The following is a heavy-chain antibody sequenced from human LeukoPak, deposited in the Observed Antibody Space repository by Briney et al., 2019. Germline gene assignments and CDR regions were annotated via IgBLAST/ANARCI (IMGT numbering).Heavy chain of an antibody. CDR2: IYYSGST. CDR3: ARGFYDSSGYSNPFDN. D-gene: IGHD3-22*01. CDR1: GGSISNYY. Sequence: SGTLSLTCTVSGGSISNYYWSWIRQPPGRGLEWIGYIYYSGSTNYNPSLKSRVIISVDTSKNQFSLKLSSVTAADTAIYYCARGFYDSSGYSNPFDNWGQGTLVTVSS. V-gene: IGHV4-59*08. J-gene: IGHJ4*02.